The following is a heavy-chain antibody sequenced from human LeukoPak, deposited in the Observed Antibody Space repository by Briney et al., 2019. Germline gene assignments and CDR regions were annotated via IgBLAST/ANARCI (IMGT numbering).Heavy chain of an antibody. D-gene: IGHD3-16*02. CDR1: GGSISSYY. J-gene: IGHJ4*02. CDR2: IYYSGST. V-gene: IGHV4-59*12. Sequence: PSETLSLTCTVSGGSISSYYWSWIRQPPGKGLEWIGYIYYSGSTNYNPSLKSRVTISVDTSKNQFSLKLSSVTAADTAVYYCARGPFQGDYVWGSYRSFGGAGRKPFDYWGQGTLVTVSS. CDR3: ARGPFQGDYVWGSYRSFGGAGRKPFDY.